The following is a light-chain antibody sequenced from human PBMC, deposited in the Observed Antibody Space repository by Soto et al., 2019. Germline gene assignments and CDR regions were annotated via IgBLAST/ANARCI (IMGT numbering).Light chain of an antibody. J-gene: IGKJ5*01. CDR3: QQYYSTPIT. V-gene: IGKV4-1*01. CDR1: QSVLYSSNNKNY. CDR2: WAS. Sequence: IVMTQSPDSLAVSLGERATINCKSSQSVLYSSNNKNYLAWYQQTPGQPPKLLIYWASTRESGVPDRFSGSGSGTDFTLTINSLQAEDVAVSYCQQYYSTPITFGQGTRLEIK.